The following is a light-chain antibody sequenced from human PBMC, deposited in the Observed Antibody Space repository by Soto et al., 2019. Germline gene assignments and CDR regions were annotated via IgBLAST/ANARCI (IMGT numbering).Light chain of an antibody. CDR3: QQTFGTPRT. Sequence: DIQVTQSPSSLSASAGDRVTITCRASENIRTYLNWYQQKPGKAPEVLIYAASKLQSGVPLRFSGSGSGTDFTLNITRLQPEDFATYYCQQTFGTPRTFGQG. CDR1: ENIRTY. J-gene: IGKJ1*01. CDR2: AAS. V-gene: IGKV1-39*01.